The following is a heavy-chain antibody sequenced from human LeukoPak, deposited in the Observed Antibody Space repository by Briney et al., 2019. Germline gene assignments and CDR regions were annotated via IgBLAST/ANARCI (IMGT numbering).Heavy chain of an antibody. CDR2: ISSSGSTK. CDR3: AREWFKTHDY. Sequence: GGSLRLSCAASAFTFSSYEMNWVRQAPGKGLEWVSYISSSGSTKHYADSVKSRFTISRDNAKNSLYLQMNSLRAEDTAVYYCAREWFKTHDYWGQGTLVTVSS. CDR1: AFTFSSYE. J-gene: IGHJ4*02. V-gene: IGHV3-48*03. D-gene: IGHD3-10*01.